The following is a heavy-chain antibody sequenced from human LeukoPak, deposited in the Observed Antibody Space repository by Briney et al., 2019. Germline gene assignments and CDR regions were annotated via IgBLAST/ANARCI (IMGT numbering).Heavy chain of an antibody. CDR3: AKDIRYYYDSSGYIDY. J-gene: IGHJ4*02. CDR2: ISWNSGSI. Sequence: GGSLRLSCAASGFTFDDYAMHWVRQAPGKGLEWVSGISWNSGSIGYADSVKGRFTISRDNAKNSLYLQMNSLRAEDTALYYCAKDIRYYYDSSGYIDYWGQGTLVTVSS. CDR1: GFTFDDYA. V-gene: IGHV3-9*01. D-gene: IGHD3-22*01.